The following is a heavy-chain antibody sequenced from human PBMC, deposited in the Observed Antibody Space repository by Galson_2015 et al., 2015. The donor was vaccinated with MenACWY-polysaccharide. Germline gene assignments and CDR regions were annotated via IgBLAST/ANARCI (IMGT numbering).Heavy chain of an antibody. CDR1: GFTFSSYV. V-gene: IGHV3-23*01. CDR3: AKTRSGTAGSLKIWFDS. CDR2: ISGTSRSA. J-gene: IGHJ5*01. D-gene: IGHD2-15*01. Sequence: SLRLSCAASGFTFSSYVMSWARQAPGKGLEWVSGISGTSRSAYYADSVRGRFTISRDNSKNTLYLQMNSLRAEDTAVYYCAKTRSGTAGSLKIWFDSWGQGTLVTVSS.